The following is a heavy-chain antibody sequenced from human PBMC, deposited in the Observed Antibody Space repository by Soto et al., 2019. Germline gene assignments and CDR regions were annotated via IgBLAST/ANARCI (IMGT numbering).Heavy chain of an antibody. CDR2: IYYSGST. D-gene: IGHD3-22*01. CDR1: GGSISNYY. CDR3: ARGGYYDSSGYYGY. V-gene: IGHV4-59*12. Sequence: SETLSLTCIVSGGSISNYYWSWIRQPPGKGLEWIGYIYYSGSTNYNPSLTSRVTISVDTSKNQFSLKLSSVTAADTAVYHCARGGYYDSSGYYGYWGQGTLVTVSS. J-gene: IGHJ4*02.